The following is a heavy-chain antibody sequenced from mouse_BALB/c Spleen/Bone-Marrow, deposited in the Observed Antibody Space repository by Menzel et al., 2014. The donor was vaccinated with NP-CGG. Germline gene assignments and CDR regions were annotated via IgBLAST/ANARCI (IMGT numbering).Heavy chain of an antibody. Sequence: DVMLVESGGGLVQPGDSLRLSCATSGFTFSDFYMEWVRQPPGKRLEWIAASRSKAKHYTTEYSASVKGRFIVSRDTSQGILYLQVNALRAEDTAIYYCARDVGYGNYFVYWGQGTLVTVSA. J-gene: IGHJ3*01. CDR1: GFTFSDFY. V-gene: IGHV7-1*02. CDR3: ARDVGYGNYFVY. CDR2: SRSKAKHYTT. D-gene: IGHD2-10*02.